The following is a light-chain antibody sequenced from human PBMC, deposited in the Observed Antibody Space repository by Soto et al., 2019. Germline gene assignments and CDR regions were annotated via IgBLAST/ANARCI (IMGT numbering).Light chain of an antibody. V-gene: IGLV2-14*01. CDR1: SSDVGGYDY. CDR2: EVS. CDR3: TSYTSTTTRV. J-gene: IGLJ1*01. Sequence: QSVLAQPASVSGSPGQSITISCTGTSSDVGGYDYVSWYQHHPGKAPKVMIYEVSNRPSGVSNRFSGSKSGNTASLTISVLQAEDEADYYCTSYTSTTTRVFGTGTK.